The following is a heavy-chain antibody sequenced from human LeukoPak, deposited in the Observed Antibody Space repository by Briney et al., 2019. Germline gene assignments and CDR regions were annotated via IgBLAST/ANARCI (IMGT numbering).Heavy chain of an antibody. CDR1: GYTFSNFD. Sequence: GAPVKVSCKASGYTFSNFDVNWVRQAPGQGLEWMAWMNPGSGDTGYEGKFQARLTMSSNTSITTASMELSSLTSEDTAVYYCARSRRGYYMDVWGKGTTVIVSS. J-gene: IGHJ6*03. CDR2: MNPGSGDT. CDR3: ARSRRGYYMDV. V-gene: IGHV1-8*02.